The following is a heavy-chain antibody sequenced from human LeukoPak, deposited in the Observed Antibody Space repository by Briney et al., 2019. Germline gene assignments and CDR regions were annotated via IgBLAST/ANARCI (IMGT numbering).Heavy chain of an antibody. CDR2: IRYDGSNK. Sequence: GGSLRLSCAASGFTFSSYGMNWVRQAPGKGLEWVAFIRYDGSNKYYADSVKGRFTISRDNSKNTLYLQMNSLRAEDTAVYYCATQYYYDIDAFDIWGQGTMVTVSS. CDR1: GFTFSSYG. J-gene: IGHJ3*02. CDR3: ATQYYYDIDAFDI. V-gene: IGHV3-30*02. D-gene: IGHD3-22*01.